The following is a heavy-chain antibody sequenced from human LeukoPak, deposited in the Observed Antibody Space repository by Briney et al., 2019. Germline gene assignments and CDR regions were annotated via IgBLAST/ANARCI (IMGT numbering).Heavy chain of an antibody. CDR2: ISYDGSNK. V-gene: IGHV3-30*04. Sequence: GGSLRLSCAASGFTFSSYAMHWVRQAPGKGLEWVAVISYDGSNKYYADSVKGRFTISRDNSKNTLYLQMNSLRAEDTAVYYCASNLPRDSSGYYYEWTFQFDYWGQGTLVTVSS. D-gene: IGHD3-22*01. J-gene: IGHJ4*02. CDR3: ASNLPRDSSGYYYEWTFQFDY. CDR1: GFTFSSYA.